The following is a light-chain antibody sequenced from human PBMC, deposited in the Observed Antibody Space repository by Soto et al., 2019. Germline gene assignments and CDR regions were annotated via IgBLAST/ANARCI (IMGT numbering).Light chain of an antibody. J-gene: IGKJ2*01. CDR2: DAS. Sequence: ENVFTHSPAPLSLSPGERATPSRRASQSVSSYLAWYQQKPGQAPRLLIYDASNRATGIPARFSGSGSGTDFTLTISSLEPEDFAVYYCQQRSNWPTFGQGTKVDIK. V-gene: IGKV3-11*01. CDR3: QQRSNWPT. CDR1: QSVSSY.